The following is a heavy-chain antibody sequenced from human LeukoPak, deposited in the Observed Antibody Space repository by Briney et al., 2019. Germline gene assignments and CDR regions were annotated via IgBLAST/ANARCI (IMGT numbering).Heavy chain of an antibody. J-gene: IGHJ6*03. CDR2: IYHSGGT. V-gene: IGHV4-38-2*01. CDR1: GYSISSGYY. Sequence: PSETLSLICAVSGYSISSGYYWGWIRQPPGKGLEWIGSIYHSGGTYYNPSLKSRVTISVDTSKNQFSLKLSSVTAADTAVYYCARRGAAAPTGDYYYYYMDVWGKGTTVTVSS. D-gene: IGHD2-2*01. CDR3: ARRGAAAPTGDYYYYYMDV.